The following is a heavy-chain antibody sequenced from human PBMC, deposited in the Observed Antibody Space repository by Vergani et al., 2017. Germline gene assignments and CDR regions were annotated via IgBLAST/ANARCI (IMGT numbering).Heavy chain of an antibody. Sequence: QVQLPESGPGLVKPSENLSLHCPVSGGSISSYYWRWLRQPPGKGLEWIGYIYYSGSTHYNPSLKSRVTISVDTSKNQFSLKLSSVTAADTAVYYCAITRLRYFDWDIRVDGMDVWGQGTTVTVSS. D-gene: IGHD3-9*01. CDR2: IYYSGST. V-gene: IGHV4-59*08. J-gene: IGHJ6*02. CDR3: AITRLRYFDWDIRVDGMDV. CDR1: GGSISSYY.